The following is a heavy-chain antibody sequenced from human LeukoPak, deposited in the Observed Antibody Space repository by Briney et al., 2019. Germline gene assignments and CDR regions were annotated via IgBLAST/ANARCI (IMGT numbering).Heavy chain of an antibody. Sequence: GGSLRLSCAASGFSFSNFGIAWVRQAPGKGLEWVSYISGSSDSILYADSVKGRFSISRDNAKTSLYLQVNSLRDEDTAVYFCARRYSTSWLNFDYWSQGTLVTVSS. D-gene: IGHD6-13*01. CDR1: GFSFSNFG. CDR2: ISGSSDSI. CDR3: ARRYSTSWLNFDY. V-gene: IGHV3-48*02. J-gene: IGHJ4*02.